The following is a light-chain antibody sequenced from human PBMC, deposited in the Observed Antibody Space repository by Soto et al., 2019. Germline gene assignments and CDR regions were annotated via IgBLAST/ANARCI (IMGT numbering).Light chain of an antibody. CDR2: EVS. CDR1: SSAVGGYNY. V-gene: IGLV2-8*01. CDR3: ISYAGSNNWV. J-gene: IGLJ3*02. Sequence: QSALTQPPSASGSPGQSVTISCTGTSSAVGGYNYVSWYQQHPGKAPKLMIYEVSKRPSGVPDRFSGSKSGNTASLTVSGLQEEDEADYYCISYAGSNNWVFGGGTKLTVL.